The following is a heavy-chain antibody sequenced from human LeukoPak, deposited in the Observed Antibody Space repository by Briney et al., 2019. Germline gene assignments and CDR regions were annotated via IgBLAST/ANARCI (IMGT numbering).Heavy chain of an antibody. CDR3: AREGNDFWSGYYLDY. V-gene: IGHV3-7*01. Sequence: GGSLRLSCAASGFTFSSYWMSWVRQAPGKGLEWVANIKQDGSEKYYVDSVKGRFTISRDNAKNSLYLQMNSLRAEDTAVYYCAREGNDFWSGYYLDYWGQGTLVTVSS. CDR2: IKQDGSEK. D-gene: IGHD3-3*01. J-gene: IGHJ4*02. CDR1: GFTFSSYW.